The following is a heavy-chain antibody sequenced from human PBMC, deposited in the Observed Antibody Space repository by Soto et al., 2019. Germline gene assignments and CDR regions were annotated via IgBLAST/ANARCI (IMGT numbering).Heavy chain of an antibody. V-gene: IGHV4-31*03. Sequence: SETLSLTCTVSGGSISSGGYYWSWIRQHPGKGLEWIGYIYNSGSTYYNPSLKSRVTISVDTSKDQFSLKLSSVTAADTAVYYCAVSRDGYSMDVWGQGTTVT. J-gene: IGHJ6*02. D-gene: IGHD2-2*01. CDR2: IYNSGST. CDR3: AVSRDGYSMDV. CDR1: GGSISSGGYY.